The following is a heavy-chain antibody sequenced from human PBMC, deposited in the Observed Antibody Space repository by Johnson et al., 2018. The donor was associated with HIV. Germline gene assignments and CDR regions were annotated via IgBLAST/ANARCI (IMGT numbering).Heavy chain of an antibody. Sequence: LLVESGGGLVQPGGSLRLSCAASGFTFSSYAMHWVRQAPGKGLEWVAVISYDGSNKYYADSVKGRFTISRDNSKNTLYLQMNSLRAEDTAVYYCASRYTVDAFDIWGQGTMVTVSS. V-gene: IGHV3-30*04. CDR1: GFTFSSYA. D-gene: IGHD1-1*01. J-gene: IGHJ3*02. CDR2: ISYDGSNK. CDR3: ASRYTVDAFDI.